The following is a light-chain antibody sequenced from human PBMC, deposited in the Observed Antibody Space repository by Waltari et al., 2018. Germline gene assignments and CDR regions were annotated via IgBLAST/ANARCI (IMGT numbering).Light chain of an antibody. V-gene: IGKV1-39*01. CDR3: QQSYSGLT. CDR2: AAS. Sequence: DIQMTQSPSSLSASVGDRVTITCRASQRISSYLNWYQQKPGKAPKLLIYAASSLQSGVPSRFSGSVSGTDFTLTISSLQPEDFATYYCQQSYSGLTFGGGTKVEIK. CDR1: QRISSY. J-gene: IGKJ4*01.